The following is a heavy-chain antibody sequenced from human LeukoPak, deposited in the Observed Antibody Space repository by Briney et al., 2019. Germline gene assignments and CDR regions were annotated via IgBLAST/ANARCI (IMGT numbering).Heavy chain of an antibody. J-gene: IGHJ4*02. CDR3: ARAYGSSSPFDY. Sequence: GGSLRLSCAASGFTFSSYSMNWVRQAPGKGLEWVSYISSISSNIYYADSVKGRFTISRDNAKNSLYLQMNSLRAEDTAVYYCARAYGSSSPFDYWGQGTLVTVSS. CDR2: ISSISSNI. D-gene: IGHD6-6*01. V-gene: IGHV3-48*01. CDR1: GFTFSSYS.